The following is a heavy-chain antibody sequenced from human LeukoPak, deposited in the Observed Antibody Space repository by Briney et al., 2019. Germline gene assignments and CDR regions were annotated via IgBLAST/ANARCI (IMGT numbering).Heavy chain of an antibody. Sequence: GGSLRLSCAASGFTFSSYVMSWVRQAPGKGLEWVSAISGSGGSTYYADSVKGRFTISRDNSKNTLYLQMNSLRVEDTAIYYCAKNDVETGYFDAFDFWGQGTMVTVSS. CDR1: GFTFSSYV. J-gene: IGHJ3*01. D-gene: IGHD2-15*01. V-gene: IGHV3-23*01. CDR3: AKNDVETGYFDAFDF. CDR2: ISGSGGST.